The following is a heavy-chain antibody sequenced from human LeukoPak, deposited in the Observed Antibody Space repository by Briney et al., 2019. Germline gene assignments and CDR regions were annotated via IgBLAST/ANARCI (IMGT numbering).Heavy chain of an antibody. CDR2: LYSVGTI. V-gene: IGHV3-53*01. CDR1: GFTVSGSY. D-gene: IGHD6-19*01. J-gene: IGHJ3*01. CDR3: ARLVVDSHAFDV. Sequence: PGGSLRLSCAASGFTVSGSYMSWIRQAPGKGLEWVSILYSVGTIYYADSVKGRFTISRDNSKNTLYLQMNSLRVDDAAVYYCARLVVDSHAFDVWGQGTMVTVSS.